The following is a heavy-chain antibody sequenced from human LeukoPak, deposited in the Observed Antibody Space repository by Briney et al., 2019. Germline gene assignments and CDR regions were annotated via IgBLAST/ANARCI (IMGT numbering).Heavy chain of an antibody. J-gene: IGHJ4*02. Sequence: GGSLRLSCAASGFTFSSYSMNWVRQAPGKGLEWVSYISSSSSTIYYADSVKGRFIISRDNSKNTLYVQMNSLRAEDTAVYYCAKVPGYSSSWYETYYFDYWGQGTLVTVSS. CDR2: ISSSSSTI. V-gene: IGHV3-48*01. CDR1: GFTFSSYS. CDR3: AKVPGYSSSWYETYYFDY. D-gene: IGHD6-13*01.